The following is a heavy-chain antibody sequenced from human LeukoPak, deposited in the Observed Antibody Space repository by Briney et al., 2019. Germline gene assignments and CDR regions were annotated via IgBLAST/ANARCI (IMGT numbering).Heavy chain of an antibody. V-gene: IGHV3-21*01. CDR3: ARDSPNIPFDY. CDR2: ISSSSSYI. CDR1: GFTFSSYS. J-gene: IGHJ4*02. D-gene: IGHD2/OR15-2a*01. Sequence: GGSLRLSCAASGFTFSSYSMNWVRQAPGKGLEWVSSISSSSSYIYYADSVKGRFTISRDNAKNSLYLQMNSLRAEGTAVYYCARDSPNIPFDYWGQGTLVTVSS.